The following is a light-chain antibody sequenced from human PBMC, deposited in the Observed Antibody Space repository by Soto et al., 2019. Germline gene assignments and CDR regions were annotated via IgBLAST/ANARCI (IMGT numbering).Light chain of an antibody. J-gene: IGLJ2*01. CDR2: NVS. V-gene: IGLV2-14*03. Sequence: QSALTQPASVSGSPGQSITISCTGTSGDVGGYNYVSWYQQNPGKAPKLVIYNVSNRPSGVSDRFSGSKSGNTASLTISGLQAEDEADYYCSSYTSISTVVFGGGTKLTAL. CDR3: SSYTSISTVV. CDR1: SGDVGGYNY.